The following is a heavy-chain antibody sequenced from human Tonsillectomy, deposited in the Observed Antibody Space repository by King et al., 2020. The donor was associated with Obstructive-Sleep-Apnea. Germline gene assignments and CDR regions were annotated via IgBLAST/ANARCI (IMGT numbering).Heavy chain of an antibody. J-gene: IGHJ4*02. CDR2: ITGSGTIT. CDR1: GFTFSDCA. Sequence: VQLVESGGGLVQPGGSLRLSCAVSGFTFSDCAMNWVRQAPGKGLEWVSTITGSGTITYYADSVKDRFTISRDNSKNTLFLQMNSLRAEDTAVYYCAKDRGREQWLFDFWGQGSLVTVSS. CDR3: AKDRGREQWLFDF. V-gene: IGHV3-23*04. D-gene: IGHD6-19*01.